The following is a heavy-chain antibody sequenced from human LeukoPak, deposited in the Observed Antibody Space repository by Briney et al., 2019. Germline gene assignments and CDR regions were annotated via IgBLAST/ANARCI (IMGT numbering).Heavy chain of an antibody. J-gene: IGHJ1*01. V-gene: IGHV3-23*01. Sequence: PGGSLRLSCAASGFTFSSYAMSWVRQAPGKGLEWVSAISGSGGSTYYADSVKGRFTISRDNSKNTLYLQMNSLRAEDTAVYYCAKEGHGSGWYRRLKSEYFQHWGQGTLVTVSS. CDR2: ISGSGGST. CDR3: AKEGHGSGWYRRLKSEYFQH. D-gene: IGHD6-19*01. CDR1: GFTFSSYA.